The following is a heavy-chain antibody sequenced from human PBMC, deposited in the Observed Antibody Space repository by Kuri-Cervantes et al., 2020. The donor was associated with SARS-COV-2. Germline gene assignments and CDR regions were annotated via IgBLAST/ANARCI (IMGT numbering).Heavy chain of an antibody. Sequence: SVKVSCKASGGTFSSYAISWVRQAPGQGLEWMGGIIPIFGTANYAQKLQGRVTMTTDTSTSTAYMELRSLRSDDTAVYYCARGDYDFWSGYYRGFDYWGQGTLVTVSS. D-gene: IGHD3-3*01. J-gene: IGHJ4*02. V-gene: IGHV1-69*05. CDR1: GGTFSSYA. CDR2: IIPIFGTA. CDR3: ARGDYDFWSGYYRGFDY.